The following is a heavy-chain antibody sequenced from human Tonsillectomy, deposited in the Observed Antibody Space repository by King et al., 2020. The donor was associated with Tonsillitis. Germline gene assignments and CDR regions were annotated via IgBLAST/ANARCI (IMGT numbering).Heavy chain of an antibody. J-gene: IGHJ4*02. CDR3: TRLVVWSSRWDYFDY. CDR1: GFTFSGSA. Sequence: VQLVESGGGLVQPGGSLKLSCAASGFTFSGSAMHWVRQVSGKGLEWVGRIKNKANSYATAYAASVKGRFTISRDDSKNTAYLEMNSLKTEDTAVYYCTRLVVWSSRWDYFDYWGQGTLVTVSS. CDR2: IKNKANSYAT. V-gene: IGHV3-73*02. D-gene: IGHD6-13*01.